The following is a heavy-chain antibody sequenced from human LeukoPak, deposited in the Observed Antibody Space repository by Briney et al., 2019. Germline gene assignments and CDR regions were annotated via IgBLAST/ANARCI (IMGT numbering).Heavy chain of an antibody. D-gene: IGHD6-19*01. Sequence: PSETLSLTCTVSGGSISSYYWSWIRQPPGKGLEWIGYIYYSGSTNYNPSLKSRVTISVDTSKNQFSLKLSSVTAADTAVYYCAKDSSVEGNQHKDYWGQGTLVTVSS. J-gene: IGHJ4*02. V-gene: IGHV4-59*01. CDR2: IYYSGST. CDR3: AKDSSVEGNQHKDY. CDR1: GGSISSYY.